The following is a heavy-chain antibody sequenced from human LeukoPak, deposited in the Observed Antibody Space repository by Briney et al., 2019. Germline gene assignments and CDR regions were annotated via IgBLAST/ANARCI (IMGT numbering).Heavy chain of an antibody. Sequence: GGSLRLSCAASGFTFSSYAMHWVRQAPGKGLEWVAVISYDGSNKYYADSVKGRFTISRDNSKNTLYLQMNSLRAEDTAVYYCARSNYCSSTSCFNSDAFDIWGQGTMVTVSS. D-gene: IGHD2-2*01. J-gene: IGHJ3*02. CDR1: GFTFSSYA. CDR3: ARSNYCSSTSCFNSDAFDI. V-gene: IGHV3-30*04. CDR2: ISYDGSNK.